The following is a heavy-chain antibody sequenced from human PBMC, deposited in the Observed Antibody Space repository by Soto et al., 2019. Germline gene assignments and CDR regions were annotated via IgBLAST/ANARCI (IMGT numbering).Heavy chain of an antibody. CDR2: ISYDGSSK. CDR3: ARDSGELGSYYYYYGMDV. Sequence: GGSLRLSCAASGFTFSSYAMHWVRQAPGKGLEWVAVISYDGSSKYYADSVKGRFTISRDNSKNTLYLQMNSLRAEDTAVYYCARDSGELGSYYYYYGMDVWGQGTTVTVSS. CDR1: GFTFSSYA. D-gene: IGHD1-26*01. J-gene: IGHJ6*02. V-gene: IGHV3-30-3*01.